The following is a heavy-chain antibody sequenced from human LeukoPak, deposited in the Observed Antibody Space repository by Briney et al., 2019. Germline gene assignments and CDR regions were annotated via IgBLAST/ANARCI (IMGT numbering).Heavy chain of an antibody. CDR1: GFTSSSYA. J-gene: IGHJ4*02. CDR2: ISGSGGST. Sequence: PGGSLRLSCAASGFTSSSYAMSWVRQAPGKGLEWVSGISGSGGSTYYADSVKGRFTIPRDNSKNTLYLQMNSLRAEDTAVYYCAKVRGYDVLAGYSDYYFDYWGQGTLVTVSS. CDR3: AKVRGYDVLAGYSDYYFDY. D-gene: IGHD3-9*01. V-gene: IGHV3-23*01.